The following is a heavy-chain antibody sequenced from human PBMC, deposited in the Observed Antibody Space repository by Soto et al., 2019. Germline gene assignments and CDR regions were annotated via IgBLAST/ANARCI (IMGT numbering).Heavy chain of an antibody. V-gene: IGHV4-30-4*01. CDR1: GGSISSGDYY. CDR2: IYYSGST. J-gene: IGHJ5*02. CDR3: ARAMVVTENWFDP. D-gene: IGHD2-21*02. Sequence: SETLSLTCTVSGGSISSGDYYWSWIRQPPGKGLEWIGYIYYSGSTYYNPSLRSRVTISVDTSKNQFSLKLSSVTAADTAVYYCARAMVVTENWFDPWGQGTLVTVS.